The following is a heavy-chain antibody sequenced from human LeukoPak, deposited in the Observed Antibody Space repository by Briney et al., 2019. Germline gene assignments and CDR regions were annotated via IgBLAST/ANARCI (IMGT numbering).Heavy chain of an antibody. CDR3: ARGEGYDFWSGYPGHWYFDL. V-gene: IGHV4-30-2*01. J-gene: IGHJ2*01. CDR2: IYHSGST. D-gene: IGHD3-3*01. CDR1: GGSFSSGGYS. Sequence: ASQTLSLTCAVSGGSFSSGGYSWSWIRQPPGKGLEWIGYIYHSGSTYYNPSLKSRVTISVDRSKNQFSLKLSSVTAADTAVYYCARGEGYDFWSGYPGHWYFDLWGRGTLVTVSS.